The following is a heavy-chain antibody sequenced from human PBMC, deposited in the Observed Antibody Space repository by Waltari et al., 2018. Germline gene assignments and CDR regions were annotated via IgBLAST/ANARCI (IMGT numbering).Heavy chain of an antibody. CDR3: ATDGGRGSAAADLSYYYYMDV. Sequence: EVQLVQSGAEVKKPGATVKISCKVSGYTFTDYYMHWVQQAPGKGLEWMGLVDPEDGETIYAEKFQGRVTRTADTSTDTAYMELSSLRSEDTAVYYCATDGGRGSAAADLSYYYYMDVWGKGTTVTVSS. J-gene: IGHJ6*03. CDR1: GYTFTDYY. V-gene: IGHV1-69-2*01. D-gene: IGHD6-13*01. CDR2: VDPEDGET.